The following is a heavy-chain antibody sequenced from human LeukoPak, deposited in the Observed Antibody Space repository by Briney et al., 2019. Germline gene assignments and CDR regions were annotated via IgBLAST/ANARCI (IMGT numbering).Heavy chain of an antibody. D-gene: IGHD6-13*01. CDR1: GGTFSSYA. Sequence: SVTVSCKASGGTFSSYAFSWVRQAPGEGPEWMGQIIDVRGVTNYAQSFQGRVTITADKSTSTAYLEVSSLKSEDTAVYYCARGLGRIAAMDGGRYFYGLDVWGQGTTVTVSS. CDR2: IIDVRGVT. CDR3: ARGLGRIAAMDGGRYFYGLDV. J-gene: IGHJ6*02. V-gene: IGHV1-69*10.